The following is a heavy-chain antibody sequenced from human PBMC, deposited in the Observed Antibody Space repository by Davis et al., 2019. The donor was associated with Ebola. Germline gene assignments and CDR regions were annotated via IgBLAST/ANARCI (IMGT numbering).Heavy chain of an antibody. Sequence: GGSLRLSCKTSGYSFTSYWIGWVRQMPGKGLQWMGVIYPGDSDARYSPSFQGQVTISVDKSTSTTYLQWSSLKASDTAMYYCARHRSFLTGTTYYYYGMDVWGQGTTVTVSS. J-gene: IGHJ6*02. CDR3: ARHRSFLTGTTYYYYGMDV. CDR1: GYSFTSYW. V-gene: IGHV5-51*01. D-gene: IGHD3-9*01. CDR2: IYPGDSDA.